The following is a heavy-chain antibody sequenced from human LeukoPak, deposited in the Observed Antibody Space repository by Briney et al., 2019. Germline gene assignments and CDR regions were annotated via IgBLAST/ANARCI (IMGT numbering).Heavy chain of an antibody. CDR2: MNPNSGNT. CDR3: ARGYSDIVVVVAATDDAFDI. V-gene: IGHV1-8*03. CDR1: GYTFTSYD. J-gene: IGHJ3*02. Sequence: ASVKVSCKASGYTFTSYDINWVRQATGQGLEWMGWMNPNSGNTGYAQKFQGRVTITRNTSISTAYMELSSLRSEDTAVYYCARGYSDIVVVVAATDDAFDIWGQGTMVTVSS. D-gene: IGHD2-15*01.